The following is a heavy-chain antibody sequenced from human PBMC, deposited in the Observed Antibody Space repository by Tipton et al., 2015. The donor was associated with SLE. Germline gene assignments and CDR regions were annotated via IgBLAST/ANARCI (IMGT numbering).Heavy chain of an antibody. CDR3: ARDQHSYYDSRGGAFDI. CDR2: IYTSGST. V-gene: IGHV4-61*09. CDR1: GGSISSGSYY. J-gene: IGHJ3*02. D-gene: IGHD3-22*01. Sequence: TLSLTCTVSGGSISSGSYYWSWIRQPAGKGLEWIGYIYTSGSTNYNPSLKSRVTISVDTSKNQFSLKLSSVTAADTAVYYCARDQHSYYDSRGGAFDIWGQGTMVTVSS.